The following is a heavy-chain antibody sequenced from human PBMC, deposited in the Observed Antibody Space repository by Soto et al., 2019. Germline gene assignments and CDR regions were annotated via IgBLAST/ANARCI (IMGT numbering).Heavy chain of an antibody. CDR3: ARDRIAAANEYFQH. CDR2: IKQDGSEK. Sequence: EVQLVESGGGLVQPGGSLRLSCAASGFTFSSYWMSWVRQAPGKGLEWVANIKQDGSEKYYVDSVKGRFTISRDNAKNSLYLQMNSLRAEDTAVYYCARDRIAAANEYFQHWGQGTLVTVSS. D-gene: IGHD6-13*01. J-gene: IGHJ1*01. CDR1: GFTFSSYW. V-gene: IGHV3-7*05.